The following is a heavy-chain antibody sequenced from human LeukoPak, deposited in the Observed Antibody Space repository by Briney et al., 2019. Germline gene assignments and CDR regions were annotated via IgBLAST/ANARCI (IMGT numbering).Heavy chain of an antibody. CDR3: ARDQDRIAVAEFDY. D-gene: IGHD6-19*01. CDR1: GYTFTSYG. V-gene: IGHV1-18*01. J-gene: IGHJ4*02. CDR2: ISAYNGNT. Sequence: ASVKVSCKASGYTFTSYGISWVRQAPGQGLEWMGWISAYNGNTNYAQKLQGRVTMTTDTSTSTAYMELRSLRSDDTAVYYCARDQDRIAVAEFDYWGQGTLVTVSS.